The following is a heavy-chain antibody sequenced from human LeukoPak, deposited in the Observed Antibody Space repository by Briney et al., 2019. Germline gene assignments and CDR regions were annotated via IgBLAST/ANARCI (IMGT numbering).Heavy chain of an antibody. J-gene: IGHJ5*02. CDR3: AREGGSSSWYGENWFDP. CDR1: GYSISSGYY. Sequence: SSETLSLTCTVSGYSISSGYYWGWIRQPPGKGLEWIGSIYHSGSTYYNPSLKSRVTISVDTSKNQFSLKLSSVTAAGTAVYYCAREGGSSSWYGENWFDPWGQGTLVTVSS. V-gene: IGHV4-38-2*02. CDR2: IYHSGST. D-gene: IGHD6-13*01.